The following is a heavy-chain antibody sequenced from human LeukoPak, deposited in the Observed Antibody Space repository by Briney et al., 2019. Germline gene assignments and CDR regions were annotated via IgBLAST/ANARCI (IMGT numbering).Heavy chain of an antibody. CDR2: IIPILGIA. D-gene: IGHD1-26*01. J-gene: IGHJ4*02. V-gene: IGHV1-69*04. CDR3: ARDSGSYLSPYYFDY. Sequence: SVRVSCKASGGTFSSYAISWVRQAPGQGLEWMGRIIPILGIANYAQKFQGRVTITADKSTSTAYMELSSLRSEDTAVYYCARDSGSYLSPYYFDYWGQGTLVTVSS. CDR1: GGTFSSYA.